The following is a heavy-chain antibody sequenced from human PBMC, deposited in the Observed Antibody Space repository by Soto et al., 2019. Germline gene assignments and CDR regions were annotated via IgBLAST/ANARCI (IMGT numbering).Heavy chain of an antibody. V-gene: IGHV3-23*01. D-gene: IGHD2-2*01. CDR1: GFTFSSYA. J-gene: IGHJ6*02. Sequence: GGSLRLSCAASGFTFSSYAMSWVRQAPGKGLEWVSAIGASGAGTYYADYVKGRFTISRDNSKNTLSLQMNSLRAEDTAVYYCAKVGPCSSTSCSYGMDVWGQGTTVTVSS. CDR2: IGASGAGT. CDR3: AKVGPCSSTSCSYGMDV.